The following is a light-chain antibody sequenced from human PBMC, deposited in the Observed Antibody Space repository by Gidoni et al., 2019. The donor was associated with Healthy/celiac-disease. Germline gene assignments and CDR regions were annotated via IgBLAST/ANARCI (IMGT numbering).Light chain of an antibody. V-gene: IGKV1-39*01. CDR2: AAS. CDR1: QSISSY. CDR3: QQSYSTPLT. J-gene: IGKJ4*01. Sequence: DIQMTQSPSSLSASVGDRVTITCRASQSISSYLNWYQQKPGKAPKLLIYAASSLQSVVPSRFSCSGAGTDFTLTSSSLQPEDFSTYYCQQSYSTPLTFXGXTKVEIK.